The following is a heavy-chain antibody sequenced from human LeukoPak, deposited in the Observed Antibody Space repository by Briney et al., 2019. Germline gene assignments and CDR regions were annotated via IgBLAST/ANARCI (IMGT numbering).Heavy chain of an antibody. CDR1: GGSISSGDYY. V-gene: IGHV4-30-4*01. CDR2: IYYSGST. J-gene: IGHJ2*01. CDR3: ARDPGLLLPRWYFDL. Sequence: PSETLSLTCTVSGGSISSGDYYWSWIRQPPGKGLVWIGYIYYSGSTYYNPSLKSRVTISVDTSKNQFSLKLSSVTAADTAVYYCARDPGLLLPRWYFDLWGRGTLVTVSS. D-gene: IGHD3-22*01.